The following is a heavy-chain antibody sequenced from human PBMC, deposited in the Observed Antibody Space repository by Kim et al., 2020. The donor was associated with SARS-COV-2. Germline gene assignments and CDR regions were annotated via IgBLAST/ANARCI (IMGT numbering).Heavy chain of an antibody. Sequence: SLKSRVTISVATYKNQFSRKLSSVTAADTAVYYCARHRSPYGSGRGYFDYWGQGTLVTVSS. J-gene: IGHJ4*02. D-gene: IGHD3-10*01. CDR3: ARHRSPYGSGRGYFDY. V-gene: IGHV4-39*01.